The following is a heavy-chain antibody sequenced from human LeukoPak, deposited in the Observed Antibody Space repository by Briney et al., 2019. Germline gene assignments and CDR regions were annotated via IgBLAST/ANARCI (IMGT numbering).Heavy chain of an antibody. Sequence: PGGSLRLSCAASGFTFSNYTMHWVRQTPGKGLEWISYISSSSSVIYYADAVKGRFTISRDNANNPLYLQMNNLRDEDTAVYYCARGSFYFDSWGQGTLVTVSS. CDR2: ISSSSSVI. CDR1: GFTFSNYT. V-gene: IGHV3-48*02. CDR3: ARGSFYFDS. J-gene: IGHJ4*02.